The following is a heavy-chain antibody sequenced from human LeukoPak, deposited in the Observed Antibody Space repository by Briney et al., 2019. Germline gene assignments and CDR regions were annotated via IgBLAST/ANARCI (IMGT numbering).Heavy chain of an antibody. CDR2: ISGSGGST. CDR3: AKLPEYQLLGPYYYMDV. CDR1: GFTFSSYA. J-gene: IGHJ6*03. Sequence: PGGSLRLSCAASGFTFSSYAMSWVRQAPGKGLEWVSAISGSGGSTYYADSVKGRFTISRDNSKNTLYLQMNSLRAEDTAVYYCAKLPEYQLLGPYYYMDVWGKGTTVTVSS. V-gene: IGHV3-23*01. D-gene: IGHD2-2*01.